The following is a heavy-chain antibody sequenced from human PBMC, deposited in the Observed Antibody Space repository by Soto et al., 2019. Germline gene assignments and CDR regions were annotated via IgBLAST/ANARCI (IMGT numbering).Heavy chain of an antibody. J-gene: IGHJ4*02. CDR1: GFTFSSYG. D-gene: IGHD3-22*01. Sequence: QVQLVESGGRVVQPGRSLRLSCAASGFTFSSYGMHWVRQAPGKGLEWVAGIWYDGSNKYYADSVKGRFSISRDNSKNRLYVQRNSLKAEDTAVYYCARVQRSSGYYAAFYYWGQGTLGTVSS. CDR2: IWYDGSNK. V-gene: IGHV3-33*01. CDR3: ARVQRSSGYYAAFYY.